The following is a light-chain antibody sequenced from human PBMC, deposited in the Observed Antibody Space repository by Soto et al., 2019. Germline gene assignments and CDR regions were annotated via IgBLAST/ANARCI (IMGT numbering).Light chain of an antibody. Sequence: QSALTQPASVSGSPGQSITISCTGSSNDVANSYLLSWYQQHPGKAPKLMIYEGSKRPSGVSDRFSGSKSGNTASLTISGLQAEDEADYYCCSYAGRNYYVFGTGTKVTVL. CDR2: EGS. CDR1: SNDVANSYL. J-gene: IGLJ1*01. V-gene: IGLV2-23*01. CDR3: CSYAGRNYYV.